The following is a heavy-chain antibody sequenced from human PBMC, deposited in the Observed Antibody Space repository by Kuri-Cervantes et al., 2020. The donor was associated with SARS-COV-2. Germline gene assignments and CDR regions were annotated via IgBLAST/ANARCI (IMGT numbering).Heavy chain of an antibody. D-gene: IGHD1-26*01. CDR1: GFTFSSYG. CDR2: ISKDGSDK. J-gene: IGHJ4*02. CDR3: AKDGAVPY. V-gene: IGHV3-30*18. Sequence: GESLKISCAASGFTFSSYGMHWVRQAPGKGLEWVAVISKDGSDKYYAESVKGRFTISRDNPKTTLNLQMNSLRTEDTALYYCAKDGAVPYWGQGTLVTVSS.